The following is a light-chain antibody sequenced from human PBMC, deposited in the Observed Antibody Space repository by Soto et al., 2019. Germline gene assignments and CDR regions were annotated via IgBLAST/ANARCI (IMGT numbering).Light chain of an antibody. CDR2: DVS. J-gene: IGLJ1*01. Sequence: QAALTQPASVSGSPGHSITISCTGTSSDVGGYNYVSWYQQHPGKAPKFMIYDVSNRPPGVSNRFSGSKSGNTASLTISGLQAEDEADYYCSSYTTSNTRQIVFGTGTKVTVL. CDR3: SSYTTSNTRQIV. CDR1: SSDVGGYNY. V-gene: IGLV2-14*01.